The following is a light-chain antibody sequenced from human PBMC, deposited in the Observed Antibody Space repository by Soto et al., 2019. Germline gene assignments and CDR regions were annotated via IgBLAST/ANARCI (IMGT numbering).Light chain of an antibody. J-gene: IGLJ1*01. CDR3: SSYSSISTLV. CDR1: SSDVGSHNS. CDR2: DVS. Sequence: QSALTQPASVSGSPGQSITISCTGTSSDVGSHNSVSWYQQHPGKAPKLMIYDVSNRPSGVSNRFSGSKSGNAASLTISGLQAEDETDYYCSSYSSISTLVFGTGTKLIVL. V-gene: IGLV2-14*03.